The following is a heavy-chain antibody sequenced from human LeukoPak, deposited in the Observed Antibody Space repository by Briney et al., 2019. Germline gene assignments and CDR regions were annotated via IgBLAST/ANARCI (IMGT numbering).Heavy chain of an antibody. CDR2: IYYSGST. CDR1: GGSISSYY. Sequence: SETLSLTCTVSGGSISSYYWSWIRQPPGKGLEWIGYIYYSGSTNYNPSLKSRVTISVDTSKNQFSLKLSSVTAADTGVYYCARESQNWFDPWGQGTLVTVSS. CDR3: ARESQNWFDP. J-gene: IGHJ5*02. V-gene: IGHV4-59*01.